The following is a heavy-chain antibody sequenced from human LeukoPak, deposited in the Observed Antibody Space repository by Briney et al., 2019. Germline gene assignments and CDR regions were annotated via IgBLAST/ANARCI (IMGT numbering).Heavy chain of an antibody. CDR2: INSDGSST. CDR1: GFTFSSYW. V-gene: IGHV3-74*01. D-gene: IGHD3-22*01. CDR3: AKDQSGGYYGYFDY. J-gene: IGHJ4*02. Sequence: GGSLRLSCAASGFTFSSYWMHWVRQAPGKGLVWVSRINSDGSSTSYADSVKGRFTISRDNAKNTLYLQMNSLRAEDTAVYYCAKDQSGGYYGYFDYWGQGTLVTVSS.